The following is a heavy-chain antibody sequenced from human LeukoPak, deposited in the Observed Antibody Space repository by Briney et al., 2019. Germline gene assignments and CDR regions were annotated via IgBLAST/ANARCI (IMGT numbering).Heavy chain of an antibody. J-gene: IGHJ4*02. Sequence: PGGSLRLSCAASGFTFSSYEMNWVRQAPGKGLEWVAVISYDGSNKYYADSVKGRFTISRDNSKNTLYLQMNSLRAEDTAVYYCAKDQDLDYWGQGTLVTVSS. CDR3: AKDQDLDY. CDR2: ISYDGSNK. CDR1: GFTFSSYE. V-gene: IGHV3-30*18.